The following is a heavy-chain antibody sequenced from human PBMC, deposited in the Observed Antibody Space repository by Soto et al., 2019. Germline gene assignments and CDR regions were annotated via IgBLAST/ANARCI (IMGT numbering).Heavy chain of an antibody. Sequence: ASVKVTCKSSGYTIDICGIICVQQANRQGLEWMGWISAYNGNTNYAQTLQGRVSMSTDTSTNTAYMEPRSLRSDDTAMYYCARGGYYDSSGSSNYHYYGMNVWGQGTTVTVSS. V-gene: IGHV1-18*01. CDR3: ARGGYYDSSGSSNYHYYGMNV. D-gene: IGHD3-22*01. J-gene: IGHJ6*01. CDR2: ISAYNGNT. CDR1: GYTIDICG.